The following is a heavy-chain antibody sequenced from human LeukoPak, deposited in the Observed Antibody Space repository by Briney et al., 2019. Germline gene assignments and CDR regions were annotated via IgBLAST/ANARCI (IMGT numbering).Heavy chain of an antibody. Sequence: GRSLRLSCAASGFTFNTYDMHWVRQAPGKGLVCLAVISYDGGNKYYADSVKSRFTISRDNYKNQLYLQMNSLKDEDTAVCYCARYHKLRNYCSGGTCHSYYNAMDVWGKGTTVTVSS. CDR1: GFTFNTYD. CDR2: ISYDGGNK. CDR3: ARYHKLRNYCSGGTCHSYYNAMDV. J-gene: IGHJ6*04. V-gene: IGHV3-30*04. D-gene: IGHD2-15*01.